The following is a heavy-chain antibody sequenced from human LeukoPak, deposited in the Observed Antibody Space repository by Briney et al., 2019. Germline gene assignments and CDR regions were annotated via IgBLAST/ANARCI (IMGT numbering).Heavy chain of an antibody. V-gene: IGHV4-38-2*01. CDR1: GYSISSGYY. D-gene: IGHD5-18*01. CDR2: IYPSGST. J-gene: IGHJ4*02. Sequence: SETLSLTCAVSGYSISSGYYWGWIRQPPGKGLELIGNIYPSGSTYYNPSPNSRVTISVDTSKNQFSLKLTSVTAADTAVYYCARIDGYTYGYAAYWGQGTLVTVSS. CDR3: ARIDGYTYGYAAY.